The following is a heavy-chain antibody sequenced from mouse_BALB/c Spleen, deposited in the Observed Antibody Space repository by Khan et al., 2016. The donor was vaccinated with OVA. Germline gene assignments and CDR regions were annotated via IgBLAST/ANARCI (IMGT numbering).Heavy chain of an antibody. J-gene: IGHJ3*01. V-gene: IGHV1-7*01. CDR1: GYTFTNYW. CDR2: IDPSTGYT. D-gene: IGHD2-1*01. Sequence: QVQLQQSGAELAKPGASVKMSCKASGYTFTNYWMHWVKQRPGQGLEWIGYIDPSTGYTEYNQKFKDKATLTTDTSSSTAYMQLSSLTSEDSAVYYWASRGLYGNFAYWGQGTMVTVSA. CDR3: ASRGLYGNFAY.